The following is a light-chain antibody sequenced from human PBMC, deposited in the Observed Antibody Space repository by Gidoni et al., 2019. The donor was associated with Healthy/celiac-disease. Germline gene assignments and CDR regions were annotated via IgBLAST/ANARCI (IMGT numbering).Light chain of an antibody. Sequence: SYELTQPPSVSVSPGQTDSITCSGDKLGDKYACWYQQKPGQSPVLVIYQDSKRPSGLPERFSGSNAGNTATLTISGTQAMDEADYYCQAWDSSTVVFGGGTKLTVL. V-gene: IGLV3-1*01. CDR3: QAWDSSTVV. J-gene: IGLJ2*01. CDR2: QDS. CDR1: KLGDKY.